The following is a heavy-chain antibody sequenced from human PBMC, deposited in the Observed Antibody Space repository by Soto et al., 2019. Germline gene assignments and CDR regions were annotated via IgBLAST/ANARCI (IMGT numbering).Heavy chain of an antibody. J-gene: IGHJ4*02. V-gene: IGHV3-30-3*01. Sequence: GGSLSLSCAASGFTFSSYAMHWVRQAPGKGLEWVAVISYDGSNKYYADSVKGRFTISRDNSKNTLYLQMNSLRAEDTAVYYCAREAGTIKFFDYWGQGTLVTVSS. CDR2: ISYDGSNK. CDR3: AREAGTIKFFDY. D-gene: IGHD1-1*01. CDR1: GFTFSSYA.